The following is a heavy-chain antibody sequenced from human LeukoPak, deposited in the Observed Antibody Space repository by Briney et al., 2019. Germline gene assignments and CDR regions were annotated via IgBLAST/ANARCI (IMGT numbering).Heavy chain of an antibody. Sequence: GASVKVSRKASGYTFTSYYIHWVRQAPGQGLEWMGMIYPRDGSTSYAQKFQGRVTVTRDTSTSTVHMELSGLRSEDTAVYYCARDQEGFDYWGQGTLVTVSS. CDR3: ARDQEGFDY. CDR1: GYTFTSYY. V-gene: IGHV1-46*01. CDR2: IYPRDGST. J-gene: IGHJ4*02.